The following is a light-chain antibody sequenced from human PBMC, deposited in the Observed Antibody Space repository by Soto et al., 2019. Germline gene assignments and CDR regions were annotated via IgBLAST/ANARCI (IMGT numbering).Light chain of an antibody. Sequence: QVTQSPSSVSASVGDRVTITCQTSKDISTSVAWYQQKPGKAPNLLIYSASALHRGVPSRFSGSGSGADFTLTVSSLQPEDSATYYFQQADSFPWTFGQGTKVEIK. CDR1: KDISTS. CDR3: QQADSFPWT. CDR2: SAS. V-gene: IGKV1D-12*01. J-gene: IGKJ1*01.